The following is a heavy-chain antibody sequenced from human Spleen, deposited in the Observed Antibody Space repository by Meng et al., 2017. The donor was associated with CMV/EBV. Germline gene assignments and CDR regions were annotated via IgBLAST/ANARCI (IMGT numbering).Heavy chain of an antibody. CDR3: VLNLQVQTLFDY. D-gene: IGHD2/OR15-2a*01. J-gene: IGHJ4*02. CDR2: LYHSGNT. Sequence: SETLSLTCSVSGYSISSGHYWGWIRQPPGKGLEWIGSLYHSGNTYYNPSLKSRVTISVDTSENQISLKLRSVTAADTAVYYCVLNLQVQTLFDYWGQGTLVTVSS. V-gene: IGHV4-38-2*01. CDR1: GYSISSGHY.